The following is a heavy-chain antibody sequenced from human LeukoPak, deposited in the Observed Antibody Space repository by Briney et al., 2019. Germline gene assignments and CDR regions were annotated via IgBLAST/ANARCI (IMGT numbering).Heavy chain of an antibody. CDR1: GGSFSGYY. CDR3: ARELGAYYYDSSGYYYPYYYYGMDV. J-gene: IGHJ6*02. D-gene: IGHD3-22*01. CDR2: INHSGST. Sequence: PSETLSLTCAVYGGSFSGYYWSWIRQPPGKGLEWIGEINHSGSTNYNPSLKSRVTISVDTSKNQFSLKLSSVTAADTAVYYCARELGAYYYDSSGYYYPYYYYGMDVWGQGTTVTVSS. V-gene: IGHV4-34*01.